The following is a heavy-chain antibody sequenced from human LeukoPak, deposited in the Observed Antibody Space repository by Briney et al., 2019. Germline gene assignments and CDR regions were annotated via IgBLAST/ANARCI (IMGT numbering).Heavy chain of an antibody. V-gene: IGHV3-30-3*01. J-gene: IGHJ4*02. D-gene: IGHD1-1*01. CDR2: ISYDGSNK. Sequence: PGGSLRLSCAASGFTFSSYAMHWARQAPGKGLEWVAVISYDGSNKYYADSVKGRFTISRDNSKNTLYLQMNSLRAEDTAVYYCARANNPTTYYFDYWGQGTLVAVSS. CDR3: ARANNPTTYYFDY. CDR1: GFTFSSYA.